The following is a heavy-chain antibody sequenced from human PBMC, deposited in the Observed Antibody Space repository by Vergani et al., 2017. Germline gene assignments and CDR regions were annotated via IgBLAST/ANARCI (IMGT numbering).Heavy chain of an antibody. V-gene: IGHV4-34*01. J-gene: IGHJ5*02. Sequence: QVQLQQWGAGLLKPSETLSLTCAVYGGSFSGYYWSWIRQPPGKGLEWIGEINHSGSTNYNPSLKSRVTISVDTSKNQFSLKLSSVTAADTAVYYCARHRQLSAGTRGYNWFDPWGQGTLVTVSS. CDR3: ARHRQLSAGTRGYNWFDP. CDR1: GGSFSGYY. D-gene: IGHD6-13*01. CDR2: INHSGST.